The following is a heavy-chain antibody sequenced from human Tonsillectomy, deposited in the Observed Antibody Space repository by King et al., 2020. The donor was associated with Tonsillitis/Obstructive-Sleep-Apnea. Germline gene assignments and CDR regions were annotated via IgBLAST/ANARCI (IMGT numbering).Heavy chain of an antibody. V-gene: IGHV3-30*18. Sequence: VQLVESGGGVVQPGRSLRLSCAASGFTFSSYGMHWVRQAPGKGLEWVAVISYDGSNKYYADSVKGRFTISRDNSKNTLYLQMNSLRAEDTAVYYCAKDSGGSYYSGVVYWGQGALVTVSS. CDR1: GFTFSSYG. CDR2: ISYDGSNK. D-gene: IGHD1-26*01. J-gene: IGHJ4*02. CDR3: AKDSGGSYYSGVVY.